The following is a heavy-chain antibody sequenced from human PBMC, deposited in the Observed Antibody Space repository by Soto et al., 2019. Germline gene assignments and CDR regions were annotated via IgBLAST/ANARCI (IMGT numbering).Heavy chain of an antibody. CDR2: IYYSGST. D-gene: IGHD6-6*01. CDR1: DGSSSSGGYY. V-gene: IGHV4-31*03. J-gene: IGHJ6*02. Sequence: ILSLTCTVADGSSSSGGYYWSWIRQHPGKGLEWIGYIYYSGSTYYNPSLKSRVTISVDTSKNQFSLKLSSVTAADTAVYYCASMIAARPYYYYGMDVWGQGTTVTVS. CDR3: ASMIAARPYYYYGMDV.